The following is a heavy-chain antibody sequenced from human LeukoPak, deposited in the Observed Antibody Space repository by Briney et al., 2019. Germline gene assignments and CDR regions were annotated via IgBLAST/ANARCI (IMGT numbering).Heavy chain of an antibody. CDR1: GFTFSSYS. Sequence: PGGSLRLSCAASGFTFSSYSMNWVRQAPGKGLGWVSSISSSSSYIYYADSVKGRFTISRDNAKNSLYLQMNSLRAEDTAVYYCARGGQWLRFLSYFDYWGQGTLVTVSS. V-gene: IGHV3-21*01. CDR3: ARGGQWLRFLSYFDY. CDR2: ISSSSSYI. J-gene: IGHJ4*02. D-gene: IGHD3-3*01.